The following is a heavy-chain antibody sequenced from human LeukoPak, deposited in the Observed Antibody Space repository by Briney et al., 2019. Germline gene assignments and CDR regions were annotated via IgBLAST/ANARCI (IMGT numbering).Heavy chain of an antibody. J-gene: IGHJ5*02. CDR2: IYYGGST. CDR3: ARGKLLWFGELSGNWFDP. V-gene: IGHV4-39*07. Sequence: SETLSLTCTVSGGSISSSSYYWGWIRQPPGKGLEWIGSIYYGGSTYYNPSLKSRVTISVDTSKNQFSLKLSSVTAADTAVYYCARGKLLWFGELSGNWFDPWGQGTLVTVSS. CDR1: GGSISSSSYY. D-gene: IGHD3-10*01.